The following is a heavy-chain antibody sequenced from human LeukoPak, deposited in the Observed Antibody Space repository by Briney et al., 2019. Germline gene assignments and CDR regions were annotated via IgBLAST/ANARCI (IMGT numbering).Heavy chain of an antibody. Sequence: PGGSLRLSCTVSGFSVSDNSMSWVRQAPGKGLEWVSFNSGTTHYSDSVKGRFTISRDNSKNTLYLQMNSLRAEDTAVYYCARRAGAYSHPYDYWGQGTLVTVSS. CDR3: ARRAGAYSHPYDY. CDR2: NSGTT. D-gene: IGHD4/OR15-4a*01. J-gene: IGHJ4*02. V-gene: IGHV3-53*01. CDR1: GFSVSDNS.